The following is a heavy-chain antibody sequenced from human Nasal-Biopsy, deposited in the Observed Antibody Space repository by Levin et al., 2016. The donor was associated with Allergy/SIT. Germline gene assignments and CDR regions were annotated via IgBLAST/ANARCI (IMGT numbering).Heavy chain of an antibody. Sequence: SETLSLTCSVSGGSISYYYWNWIRQPPGKGLEWIGYMSDTGSTNYNPSLKSRVTISADTSKNHFSLKLISVTAADTAVYYCARGTRRTSDFDYWGQGTLVTVSS. CDR3: ARGTRRTSDFDY. J-gene: IGHJ4*02. CDR2: MSDTGST. CDR1: GGSISYYY. D-gene: IGHD2-2*01. V-gene: IGHV4-59*12.